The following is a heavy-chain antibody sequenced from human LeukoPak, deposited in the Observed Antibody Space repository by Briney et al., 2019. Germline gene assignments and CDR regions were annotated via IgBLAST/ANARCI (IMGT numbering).Heavy chain of an antibody. CDR2: IYYSGST. Sequence: SETLSLTCTVSGGSISSYYWSWIRQPPGKGLEWIGYIYYSGSTNYNPSLKSRVTTSVDTSKNQFSLKLSSVTAADTAVYYCARFQLLHFDYWGQGTLVTVSS. CDR1: GGSISSYY. CDR3: ARFQLLHFDY. J-gene: IGHJ4*02. V-gene: IGHV4-59*01. D-gene: IGHD2-2*01.